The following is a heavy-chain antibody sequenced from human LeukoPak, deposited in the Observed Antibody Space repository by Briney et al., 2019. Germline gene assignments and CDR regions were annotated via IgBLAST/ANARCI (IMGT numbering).Heavy chain of an antibody. D-gene: IGHD3-10*01. J-gene: IGHJ4*02. V-gene: IGHV3-48*01. CDR1: GFIFSSYE. CDR2: ISSSSSSM. CDR3: ARTRSGFYFDS. Sequence: GGSLRLSCVASGFIFSSYEMNWVRQAPGKGLEWVSYISSSSSSMYYADSVKGRFTISRDNAKNSLYLQMNSLRADGTAVYFCARTRSGFYFDSWGQGTLVTVSS.